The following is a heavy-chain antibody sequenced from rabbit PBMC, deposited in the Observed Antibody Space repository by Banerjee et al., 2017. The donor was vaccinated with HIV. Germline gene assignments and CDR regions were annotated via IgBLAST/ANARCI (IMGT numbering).Heavy chain of an antibody. J-gene: IGHJ4*01. CDR3: ARDGAGSYNL. CDR2: IYPDYGST. Sequence: EESGGDLVKPGASLTLTCKASGFDFSSYGISWVRQAPGKGLEWIAYIYPDYGSTDYASWVNGRFTISLDNAQNTVFLQMTSLTAADTATYFCARDGAGSYNLWGPGTLVTVS. CDR1: GFDFSSYG. V-gene: IGHV1S47*01. D-gene: IGHD3-1*01.